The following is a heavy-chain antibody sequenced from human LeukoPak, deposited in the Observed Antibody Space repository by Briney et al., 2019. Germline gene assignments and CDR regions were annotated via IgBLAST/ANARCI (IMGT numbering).Heavy chain of an antibody. CDR1: GFTFTISA. J-gene: IGHJ4*02. CDR3: AAHVEMATITVY. Sequence: SVTVSFKSSGFTFTISAMQWVRQARGQRLEWIGWIVVGSGNTNYAQKFQERVTITRDMSTSTAYMELSSLRSEDTAVYYCAAHVEMATITVYWGQGTLVTVSS. D-gene: IGHD5-24*01. V-gene: IGHV1-58*02. CDR2: IVVGSGNT.